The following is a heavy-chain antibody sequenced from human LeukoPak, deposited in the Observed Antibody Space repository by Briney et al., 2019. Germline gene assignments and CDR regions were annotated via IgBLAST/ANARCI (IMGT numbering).Heavy chain of an antibody. V-gene: IGHV5-51*01. CDR1: GYTFTRDW. CDR2: IYPGDSHS. D-gene: IGHD7-27*01. J-gene: IGHJ4*02. CDR3: ARKNWGAFDF. Sequence: GESLKISCKGSGYTFTRDWIAWVRQMPGKGLELMGIIYPGDSHSIYSPSFQGQVTMSADKSINTAYLQWRSLKASDTAMYYSARKNWGAFDFWGQGTLVTVSS.